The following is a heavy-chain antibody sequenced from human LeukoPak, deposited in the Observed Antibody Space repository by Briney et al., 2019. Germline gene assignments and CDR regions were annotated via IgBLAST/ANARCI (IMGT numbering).Heavy chain of an antibody. D-gene: IGHD3-22*01. J-gene: IGHJ4*02. CDR2: ISYDGSNR. Sequence: PGGSLRLSCAASEFTFTNYGMHWVRQAPGKGLEWVTVISYDGSNRYYGDSVKGRFTISRDNSKNTLYLQMNSLRAEDTAVYYCAKANGYYDYWGQGTLVTVSS. CDR3: AKANGYYDY. CDR1: EFTFTNYG. V-gene: IGHV3-30*18.